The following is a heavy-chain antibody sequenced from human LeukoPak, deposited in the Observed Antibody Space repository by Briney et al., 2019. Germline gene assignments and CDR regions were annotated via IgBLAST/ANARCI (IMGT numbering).Heavy chain of an antibody. J-gene: IGHJ4*02. V-gene: IGHV3-23*01. CDR1: GFTFSSYA. D-gene: IGHD5-12*01. CDR3: VRNVATFRSEDY. Sequence: GGSLRLSCAASGFTFSSYARSWVRQAPGKGLEWVSAISGSGGSTYYADSVKGRFTISRDNSKNTLYLQMNSLRAEDTAVYYCVRNVATFRSEDYWGQGTLVTVSS. CDR2: ISGSGGST.